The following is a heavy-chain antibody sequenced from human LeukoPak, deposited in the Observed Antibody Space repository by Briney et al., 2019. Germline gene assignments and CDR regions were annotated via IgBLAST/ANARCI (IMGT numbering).Heavy chain of an antibody. Sequence: ASVKVSCKASGFTFTSSAMQWVRQARGQRLEWIGWIVVGSGNTNYAQKFQERVTITRDMSTSTVYMELSSLRSEDTAVYYCAALRDGYNLGAFDIWGQGTLVTVSS. CDR1: GFTFTSSA. D-gene: IGHD5-24*01. CDR3: AALRDGYNLGAFDI. V-gene: IGHV1-58*02. J-gene: IGHJ3*02. CDR2: IVVGSGNT.